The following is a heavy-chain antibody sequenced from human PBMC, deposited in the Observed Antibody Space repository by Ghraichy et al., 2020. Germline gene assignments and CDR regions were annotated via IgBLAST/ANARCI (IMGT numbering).Heavy chain of an antibody. CDR1: GFSFSTYA. CDR2: ISGSGGST. V-gene: IGHV3-23*01. Sequence: GGSLRLSCAASGFSFSTYAMSWVRQAPGKGLEWVSAISGSGGSTYYADAVKGRFTISRDNAKNTLYLQMNSQRAEDTAGYYCGKERVSRGYFDYWGQGTLVTVSS. J-gene: IGHJ4*02. CDR3: GKERVSRGYFDY. D-gene: IGHD3-3*02.